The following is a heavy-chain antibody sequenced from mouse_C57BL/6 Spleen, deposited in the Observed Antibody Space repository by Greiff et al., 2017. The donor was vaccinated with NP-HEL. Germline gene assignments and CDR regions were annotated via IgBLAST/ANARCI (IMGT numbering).Heavy chain of an antibody. CDR2: IYPGSGST. D-gene: IGHD1-1*01. J-gene: IGHJ2*01. Sequence: QVQLQQPGAELVKPGASVKMSCKASGYTFTSYWITWVKQRPGQGLEWIGDIYPGSGSTNYNEKFKSKATLTVDTSSSTAYMQLSSLTSEDSAVYYGASYYYGSHYFDYWGQGTTLTVSS. V-gene: IGHV1-55*01. CDR1: GYTFTSYW. CDR3: ASYYYGSHYFDY.